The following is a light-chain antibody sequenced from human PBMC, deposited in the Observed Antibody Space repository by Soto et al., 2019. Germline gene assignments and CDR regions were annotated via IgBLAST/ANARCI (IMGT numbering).Light chain of an antibody. CDR2: EVS. CDR3: SSYAGSNNYV. Sequence: QSALTQPPSASGSPGQSVTISCNETSSDVGGYNYVSWYQQHPGKAPKLMIYEVSKRPSGVPDRFSGSKSGNTASLSVSGLQAXDEADYYCSSYAGSNNYVFGTGTKLTVL. V-gene: IGLV2-8*01. J-gene: IGLJ1*01. CDR1: SSDVGGYNY.